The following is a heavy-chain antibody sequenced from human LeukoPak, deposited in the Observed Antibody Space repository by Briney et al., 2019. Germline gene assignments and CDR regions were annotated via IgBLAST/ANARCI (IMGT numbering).Heavy chain of an antibody. J-gene: IGHJ4*02. CDR2: IYYSGST. CDR3: ARVDTAMADFDY. V-gene: IGHV4-31*03. CDR1: GGSISSGGYY. D-gene: IGHD5-18*01. Sequence: SETLSLTCTVTGGSISSGGYYWSWIRQHPGKGLEWIGYIYYSGSTYYNPSLKSRVTISVDTSKNQFSLKLSSVTAADTAVYYCARVDTAMADFDYWGQGTLVTVSS.